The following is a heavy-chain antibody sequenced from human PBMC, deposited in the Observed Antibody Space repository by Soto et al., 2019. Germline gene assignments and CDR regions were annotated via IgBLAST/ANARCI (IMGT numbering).Heavy chain of an antibody. CDR2: ISGSGGST. CDR3: AKDLTGIAAAGTPYFDY. D-gene: IGHD6-13*01. Sequence: PGGSLRLSCAASGFTFSSYAMSWVRQAPGKGLEWVSAISGSGGSTYYADSVKGRFTISRDNSKNTLYLQMNSLRAEDTAVCYCAKDLTGIAAAGTPYFDYWGQGTLVTVSS. J-gene: IGHJ4*02. CDR1: GFTFSSYA. V-gene: IGHV3-23*01.